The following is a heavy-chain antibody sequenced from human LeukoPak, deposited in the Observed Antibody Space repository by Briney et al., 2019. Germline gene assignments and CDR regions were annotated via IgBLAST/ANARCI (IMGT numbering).Heavy chain of an antibody. D-gene: IGHD6-13*01. CDR1: GFTFSSYA. CDR3: ARVAPIAAAGLLDY. V-gene: IGHV3-30-3*01. CDR2: ISYDGSNK. Sequence: GRSLRLSCAASGFTFSSYAMHWVRQAPGKGLEWVAVISYDGSNKYYADSVKGRFTISRDNSKNTLYLQMNSLRAEDTAVYYCARVAPIAAAGLLDYWGQGTLVTVSS. J-gene: IGHJ4*02.